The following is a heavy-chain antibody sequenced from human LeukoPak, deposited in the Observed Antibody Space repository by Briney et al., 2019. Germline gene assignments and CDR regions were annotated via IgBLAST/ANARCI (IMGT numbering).Heavy chain of an antibody. Sequence: ASVRVSCKASGYTFTVYYIHWVRQAPGQGLEWMGWINPNSGGTNYAQNFQGRVTMTRDTSIGTAYMELSRLRVDDTAVYYCAKGGSAWDNPFDYWGQGTLVTVSP. J-gene: IGHJ4*02. CDR2: INPNSGGT. D-gene: IGHD6-19*01. CDR1: GYTFTVYY. CDR3: AKGGSAWDNPFDY. V-gene: IGHV1-2*02.